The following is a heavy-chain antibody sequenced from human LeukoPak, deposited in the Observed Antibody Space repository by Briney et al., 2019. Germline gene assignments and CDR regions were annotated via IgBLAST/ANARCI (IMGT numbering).Heavy chain of an antibody. J-gene: IGHJ4*02. V-gene: IGHV4-38-2*01. CDR1: GYSISSGYY. CDR3: ARQGPRIAVAVEIPFDY. Sequence: SETLSLTCAVSGYSISSGYYWGWIRQPPGKGLEWIGSIYHSGSTYYNPSLKSRVTISVDMSKNQFSLKLSSVTAADTAVYYCARQGPRIAVAVEIPFDYWGQGTLVTVSS. CDR2: IYHSGST. D-gene: IGHD6-19*01.